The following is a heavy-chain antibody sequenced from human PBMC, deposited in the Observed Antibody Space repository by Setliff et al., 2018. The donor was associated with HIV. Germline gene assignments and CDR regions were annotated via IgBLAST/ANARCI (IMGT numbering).Heavy chain of an antibody. CDR3: ARESPSSSWFYFDF. J-gene: IGHJ4*02. Sequence: SETLSLTCTVSDSGTYYWSWIRQPAGKGLEWIGRVSSRGDTNYNPSLKSRVTMSVDTSKNQFSLKLTSVTAADTAVYYCARESPSSSWFYFDFWGQGTLVTVSS. CDR1: DSGTYY. CDR2: VSSRGDT. D-gene: IGHD6-13*01. V-gene: IGHV4-4*07.